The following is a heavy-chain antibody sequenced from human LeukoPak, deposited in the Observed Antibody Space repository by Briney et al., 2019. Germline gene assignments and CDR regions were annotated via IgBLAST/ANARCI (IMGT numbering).Heavy chain of an antibody. CDR3: SRLIAARTPYYFDY. CDR2: INYSGGST. CDR1: GFTFSSNA. J-gene: IGHJ4*02. Sequence: QSGGSLRLSCAASGFTFSSNAMSWVRQAPGKGLEWVSGINYSGGSTYYADSVKGRFTISRDNSKNTLYLQMNNLRAGDTAVYYCSRLIAARTPYYFDYWGQGTPVTVSS. V-gene: IGHV3-23*01. D-gene: IGHD6-6*01.